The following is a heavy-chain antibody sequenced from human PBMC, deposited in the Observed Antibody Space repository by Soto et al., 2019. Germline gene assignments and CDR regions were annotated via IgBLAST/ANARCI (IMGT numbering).Heavy chain of an antibody. Sequence: EVQLLESGGGLVQPGGSLTLSCAASGFTFYSYGMTWVRQAPGKGLEWVSTISGSGGSTYFGDSVKGRFTISRDNNKNALYLQMNSLGAEDTAVYSCARVWERTLTTRNYFYGVDVWGQGTTVTVSS. D-gene: IGHD4-17*01. V-gene: IGHV3-23*01. CDR2: ISGSGGST. CDR1: GFTFYSYG. CDR3: ARVWERTLTTRNYFYGVDV. J-gene: IGHJ6*02.